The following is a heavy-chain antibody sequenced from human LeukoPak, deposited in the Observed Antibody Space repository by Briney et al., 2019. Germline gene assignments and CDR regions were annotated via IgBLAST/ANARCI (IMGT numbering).Heavy chain of an antibody. V-gene: IGHV4-39*01. Sequence: SETLSLTCTVSGGSITSSSYYWGWIRQPPGKGLEWIGNIYYSGSTSYNPSLKSRVTISIDTSRNQVSLILNSVTAADTAVYHCARRRSGGNCCAFDYWGQGTLVSVSS. J-gene: IGHJ4*02. D-gene: IGHD2-15*01. CDR3: ARRRSGGNCCAFDY. CDR1: GGSITSSSYY. CDR2: IYYSGST.